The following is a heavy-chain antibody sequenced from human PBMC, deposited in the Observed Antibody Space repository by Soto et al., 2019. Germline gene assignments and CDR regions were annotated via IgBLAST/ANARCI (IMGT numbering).Heavy chain of an antibody. D-gene: IGHD6-6*01. CDR2: IYYSGST. Sequence: SGTLSLTCTVSGGSISSSSYYWGWIRQPPGKGLEWIGSIYYSGSTYYNPSLKSRVTISVDTSKNQFSLKLSSVTAADTAVYYCARESIAARPTFDYYGMDVWGQGTTVTVS. V-gene: IGHV4-39*02. J-gene: IGHJ6*02. CDR1: GGSISSSSYY. CDR3: ARESIAARPTFDYYGMDV.